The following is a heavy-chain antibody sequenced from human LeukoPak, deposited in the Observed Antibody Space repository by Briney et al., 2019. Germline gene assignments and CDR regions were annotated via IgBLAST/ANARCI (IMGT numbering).Heavy chain of an antibody. Sequence: ASVKVSCKASGYTFTGYYMHWVRQAPGQGLEWMGWINPNSGGTNYAQKLQGRVTMTRDTSISTAYMELSRLRSDDTAVYYCARGVYSSSSFYYYGMDVWGQGTTVTVSS. J-gene: IGHJ6*02. CDR3: ARGVYSSSSFYYYGMDV. CDR2: INPNSGGT. D-gene: IGHD6-6*01. CDR1: GYTFTGYY. V-gene: IGHV1-2*02.